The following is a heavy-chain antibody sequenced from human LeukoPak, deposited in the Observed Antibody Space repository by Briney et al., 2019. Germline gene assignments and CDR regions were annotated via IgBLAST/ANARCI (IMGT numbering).Heavy chain of an antibody. J-gene: IGHJ4*02. CDR1: GFTFSSYS. CDR3: ARDNPDYGDYEVY. D-gene: IGHD4-17*01. Sequence: GGSLRLSCAASGFTFSSYSVNWVRQAPGKGLEWVSSISSSSSYIYYADSVKGRFTISRDNAKNSLYLQMSSLRAEDTAVYYCARDNPDYGDYEVYWGQGTLVTVSS. CDR2: ISSSSSYI. V-gene: IGHV3-21*01.